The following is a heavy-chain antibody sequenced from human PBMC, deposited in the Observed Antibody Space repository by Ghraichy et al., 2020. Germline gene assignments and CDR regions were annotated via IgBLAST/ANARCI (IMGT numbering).Heavy chain of an antibody. CDR2: ISGSGGST. Sequence: GGSLRLSCAASGFTFSSYAMSWVRQAPGKGLEWVSAISGSGGSTYYADSVKGRFTISRDNSKNTLYLQMNSLRAEDTAVYYCAKEEGGIGYSSSWGAFDIWGQGTMVTVSS. CDR3: AKEEGGIGYSSSWGAFDI. D-gene: IGHD6-13*01. CDR1: GFTFSSYA. J-gene: IGHJ3*02. V-gene: IGHV3-23*01.